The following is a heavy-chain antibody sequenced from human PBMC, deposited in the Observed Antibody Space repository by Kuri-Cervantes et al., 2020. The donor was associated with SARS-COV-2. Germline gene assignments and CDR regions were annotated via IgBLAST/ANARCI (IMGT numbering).Heavy chain of an antibody. Sequence: GESLKISCAASGFTFSRYAMSWVRQAPGKGLEWVSVIYSGGSSTYYADSVKGRFTITRDNSRNTLYLQMNSLRAEDTAVYYCARDEVEAEGWADFDYWGQGTLVTVSS. CDR2: IYSGGSST. CDR1: GFTFSRYA. J-gene: IGHJ4*02. V-gene: IGHV3-23*03. D-gene: IGHD6-13*01. CDR3: ARDEVEAEGWADFDY.